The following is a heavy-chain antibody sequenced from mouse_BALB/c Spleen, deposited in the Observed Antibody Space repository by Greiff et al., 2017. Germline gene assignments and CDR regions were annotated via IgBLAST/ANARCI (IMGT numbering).Heavy chain of an antibody. D-gene: IGHD4-1*01. CDR3: ARSLTGTDYFDY. J-gene: IGHJ2*01. Sequence: VQLQQSGAELARPGASVKMSCKASGYTFTSYTMHWVKQRPGQGLEWIGYINPSSGYTNYNQKFKDKATLTADKSSSTAYMQLSSLTSEDSAVYYCARSLTGTDYFDYWGQGTTLTVSS. CDR2: INPSSGYT. CDR1: GYTFTSYT. V-gene: IGHV1-4*01.